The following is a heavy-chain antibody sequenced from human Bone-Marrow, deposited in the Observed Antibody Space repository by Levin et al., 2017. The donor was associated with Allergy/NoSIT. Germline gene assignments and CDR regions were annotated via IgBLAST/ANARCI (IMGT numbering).Heavy chain of an antibody. D-gene: IGHD2-8*01. CDR2: ISARRTTM. V-gene: IGHV3-48*01. CDR3: ARDEESYGDAFDI. Sequence: GGSLRLSCAASGFTFSTYGMIWVRQAPGKGLEWISYISARRTTMYYADSVKGRFTISRDDAKNTLYLQMNSLRTEDTAVYYCARDEESYGDAFDIWGQGTMVTVSS. CDR1: GFTFSTYG. J-gene: IGHJ3*02.